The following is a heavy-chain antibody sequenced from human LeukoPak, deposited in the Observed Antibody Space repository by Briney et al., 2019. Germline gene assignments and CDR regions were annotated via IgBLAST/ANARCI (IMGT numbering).Heavy chain of an antibody. Sequence: IPSETLCLSCTASGYSISSGYYWGLIRQPPEQGLEWIGSSYHSGSTYYNPSLKSRVTMSGDTSKNQFSLKLSSVTAADTAVYYCASTNYYGSGSYRGNWFDPWGQGTLVTVSS. J-gene: IGHJ5*02. CDR1: GYSISSGYY. CDR2: SYHSGST. CDR3: ASTNYYGSGSYRGNWFDP. D-gene: IGHD3-10*01. V-gene: IGHV4-38-2*02.